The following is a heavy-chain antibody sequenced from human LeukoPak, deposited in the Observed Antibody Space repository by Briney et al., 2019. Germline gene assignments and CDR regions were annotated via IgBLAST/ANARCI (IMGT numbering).Heavy chain of an antibody. Sequence: RGSLRLSCAASGFVFNNRAMSWVRQAPGKGLEWVSTISSSGLSTYYTESVKGRFTISRDNSKKTLFLQMSSLRAEDTAVYFCAKHVSSAPGDAYDVWGQGTLVTVAS. D-gene: IGHD3-16*01. CDR2: ISSSGLST. CDR3: AKHVSSAPGDAYDV. CDR1: GFVFNNRA. J-gene: IGHJ3*01. V-gene: IGHV3-23*01.